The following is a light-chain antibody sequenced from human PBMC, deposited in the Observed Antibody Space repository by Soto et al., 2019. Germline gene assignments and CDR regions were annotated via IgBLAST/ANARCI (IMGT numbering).Light chain of an antibody. CDR2: ATF. CDR3: QQYDIYPRA. Sequence: DIQMTQSPSSLSASVGDRVTITCRGSQGIRNYLAWFQQKPGKAPKCLIYATFNLKSGDPSKISGSGSGTEFNLTLSSLQSEDFATYYCQQYDIYPRAFGQGTKVEIK. CDR1: QGIRNY. J-gene: IGKJ1*01. V-gene: IGKV1-16*02.